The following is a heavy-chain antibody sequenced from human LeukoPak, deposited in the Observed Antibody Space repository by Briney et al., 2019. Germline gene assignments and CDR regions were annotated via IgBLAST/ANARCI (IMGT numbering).Heavy chain of an antibody. Sequence: GGSLRLSCAASGFTFSSTAVHWVRQPPGKGLEYVSAISSDGGATYYSNSVKGRFTISRDNSKNTLYLQMGSLRAEDMAVYYCATWSGYHHVYWGQGTQVTVSS. J-gene: IGHJ4*02. CDR2: ISSDGGAT. CDR1: GFTFSSTA. CDR3: ATWSGYHHVY. V-gene: IGHV3-64*01. D-gene: IGHD3-3*01.